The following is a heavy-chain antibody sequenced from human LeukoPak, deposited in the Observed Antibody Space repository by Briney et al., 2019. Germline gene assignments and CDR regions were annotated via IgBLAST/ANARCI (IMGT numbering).Heavy chain of an antibody. D-gene: IGHD5-12*01. J-gene: IGHJ5*02. CDR1: GYSFTRYW. CDR2: IYPGDSDT. Sequence: GESLKISCKGSGYSFTRYWIAWVRQMPGKGLEWMGIIYPGDSDTRYSPSFQGQVTISADKSITTAYLQWNSLKASDTAMYYCAGRGSGYDINWFDPWGQGTLVTVSS. V-gene: IGHV5-51*01. CDR3: AGRGSGYDINWFDP.